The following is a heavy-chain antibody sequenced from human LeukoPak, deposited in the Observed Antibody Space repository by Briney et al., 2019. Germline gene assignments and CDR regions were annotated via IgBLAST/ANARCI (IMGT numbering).Heavy chain of an antibody. J-gene: IGHJ5*02. CDR3: ARITMVRGRAP. CDR1: GFTFSSYS. Sequence: PGGSLRLSCAVSGFTFSSYSMNWVRQAPGKGLVWVSRIDSDGITTTYADSVKGRFTISRDNAKNTLYLQMNSLRVEDTAVYYCARITMVRGRAPWGQGTLVTVSS. D-gene: IGHD3-10*01. V-gene: IGHV3-74*01. CDR2: IDSDGITT.